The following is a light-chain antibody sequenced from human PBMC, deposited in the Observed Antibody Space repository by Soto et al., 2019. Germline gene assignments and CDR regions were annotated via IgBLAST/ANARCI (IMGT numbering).Light chain of an antibody. CDR1: SSDVGGYNY. J-gene: IGLJ1*01. V-gene: IGLV2-14*01. CDR3: SSYTSTSYG. Sequence: QSVLTQPASVSGSPGQSITISCTGTSSDVGGYNYVSWYQQHPGKAPKLMIYEVSNRPSGVSNRFSGSKSGNTASLTISGLQAEDEADYYCSSYTSTSYGFGTGTKLTVL. CDR2: EVS.